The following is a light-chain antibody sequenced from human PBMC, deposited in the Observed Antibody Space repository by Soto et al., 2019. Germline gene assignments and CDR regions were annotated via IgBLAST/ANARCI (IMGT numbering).Light chain of an antibody. CDR1: SSNIGAGHD. Sequence: QSVLTQPPSVSGAPGQRVTISCAGGSSNIGAGHDVHWYQQLPGTAPKLLIYGNSNRPSGVPDRFSGSKSGTSGSLAITGLQAEDEADYYCQSYDSSLSAVVFGGGTKLTVL. CDR3: QSYDSSLSAVV. J-gene: IGLJ2*01. V-gene: IGLV1-40*01. CDR2: GNS.